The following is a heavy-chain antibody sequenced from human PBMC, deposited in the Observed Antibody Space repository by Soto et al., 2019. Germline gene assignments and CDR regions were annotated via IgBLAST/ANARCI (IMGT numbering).Heavy chain of an antibody. CDR2: ISSYNGDT. J-gene: IGHJ4*02. CDR1: GYTFTRSG. Sequence: ASVKVSCKASGYTFTRSGISWVRQAPGQGPEWMGWISSYNGDTNYAQKLQGRVTMTTDTSTSTAYMELRSLRSEDTAVYYCAKDTYYYDRSGYYTYDYWGQGTQVTVSS. V-gene: IGHV1-18*01. D-gene: IGHD3-22*01. CDR3: AKDTYYYDRSGYYTYDY.